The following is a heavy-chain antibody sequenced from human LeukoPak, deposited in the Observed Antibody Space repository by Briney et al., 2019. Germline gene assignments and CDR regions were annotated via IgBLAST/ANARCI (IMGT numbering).Heavy chain of an antibody. CDR1: GFTFSSYA. Sequence: GRSLRLSCAASGFTFSSYAMHWVRQAPGKGLEWVAVISYDGSNKYYADSVKGRFTISRDNSKNTLYLQMNSLRAEDTAVYYCAKDASYDFWSGVYNWFDPWGQGTLVTVSS. D-gene: IGHD3-3*01. CDR3: AKDASYDFWSGVYNWFDP. J-gene: IGHJ5*02. V-gene: IGHV3-30-3*01. CDR2: ISYDGSNK.